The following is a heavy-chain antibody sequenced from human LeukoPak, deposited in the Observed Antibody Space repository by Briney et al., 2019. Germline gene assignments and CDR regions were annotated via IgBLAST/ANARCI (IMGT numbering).Heavy chain of an antibody. D-gene: IGHD6-19*01. CDR1: GFTFRSYE. CDR3: ARGPTYSNGEFDY. Sequence: GGSLRLSCAASGFTFRSYEMSWVRQAPGKGLEWVSSISSTGNTIYYADSVKGRFTISRDNAKNSLYLQMSSLKTEDTAVYYCARGPTYSNGEFDYWGQGTLVTVSS. J-gene: IGHJ4*02. CDR2: ISSTGNTI. V-gene: IGHV3-48*03.